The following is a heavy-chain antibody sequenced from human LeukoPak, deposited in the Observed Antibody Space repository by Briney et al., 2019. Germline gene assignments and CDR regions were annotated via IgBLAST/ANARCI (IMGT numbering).Heavy chain of an antibody. V-gene: IGHV3-20*04. Sequence: GSLRLSCAASGFTFDDYGMSWVRQAPGKGLEWVFGINWNGGSTGYADSVKGRFTISRDNAKNSLYLQINSPRVEDTAVYYCASLAGGYFFDHWGQGTLVTVSS. CDR2: INWNGGST. CDR1: GFTFDDYG. J-gene: IGHJ4*02. CDR3: ASLAGGYFFDH. D-gene: IGHD1-26*01.